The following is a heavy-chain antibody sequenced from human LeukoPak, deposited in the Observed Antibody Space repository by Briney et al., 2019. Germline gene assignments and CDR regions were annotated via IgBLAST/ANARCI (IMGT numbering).Heavy chain of an antibody. CDR2: IVIDSGNT. D-gene: IGHD5-24*01. CDR1: GFTFSDYS. V-gene: IGHV3-48*01. J-gene: IGHJ4*02. CDR3: ARDYKYAFDK. Sequence: TGGSLRLSCAASGFTFSDYSMNWVRQAPGKGLEWISYIVIDSGNTNYADSVKGRFTISGDNAKNSLYLQMNRLRVEDTAVYYCARDYKYAFDKWGQGTLVTVSS.